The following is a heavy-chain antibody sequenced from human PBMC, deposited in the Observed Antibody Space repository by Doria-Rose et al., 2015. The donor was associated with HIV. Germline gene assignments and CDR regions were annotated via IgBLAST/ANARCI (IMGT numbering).Heavy chain of an antibody. J-gene: IGHJ4*02. CDR1: GDSIHNFY. CDR2: IYSTGST. Sequence: QVQLQESGPGLVKPSETLSLTCTVSGDSIHNFYWTWVRQAAGKGLEWIGRIYSTGSTNYNPSLQSRVTTSIDTSRSQFSLSLRSVTAADTAFYFCARDRGDYWGQGALVTVTS. CDR3: ARDRGDY. V-gene: IGHV4-4*07.